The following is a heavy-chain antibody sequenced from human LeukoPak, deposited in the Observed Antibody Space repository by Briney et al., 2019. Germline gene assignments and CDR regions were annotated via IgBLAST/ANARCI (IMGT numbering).Heavy chain of an antibody. CDR3: ARGTLGDY. CDR2: IYSSGST. Sequence: SATLSLTCTVSGGSISSYYWSWIRQPPGKGLEWIGYIYSSGSTNYNPSLKSRVTISVDTSKNQFSLKLSSVTAADTAVYYCARGTLGDYWGQGTLVTVSS. CDR1: GGSISSYY. V-gene: IGHV4-59*01. J-gene: IGHJ4*02. D-gene: IGHD2-2*01.